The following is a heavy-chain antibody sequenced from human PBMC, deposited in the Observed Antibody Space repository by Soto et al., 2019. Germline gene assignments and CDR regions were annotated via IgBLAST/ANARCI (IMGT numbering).Heavy chain of an antibody. Sequence: QVQLQESGPGLVKPSETLSFTCTVSGGSISSYYWSWIRQPPGKGLEWIGYIYYSGSTNYNPSLKSRVTISVDTSKNQFSLKLSSVTAADTAVYYCATRYGAGHDFWGHRTPVTVSS. CDR3: ATRYGAGHDF. J-gene: IGHJ4*01. V-gene: IGHV4-59*08. CDR1: GGSISSYY. CDR2: IYYSGST. D-gene: IGHD3-10*01.